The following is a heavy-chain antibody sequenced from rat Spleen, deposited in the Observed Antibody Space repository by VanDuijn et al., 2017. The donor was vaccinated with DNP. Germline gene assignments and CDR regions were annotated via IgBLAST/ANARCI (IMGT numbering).Heavy chain of an antibody. CDR1: GDTFTTYY. D-gene: IGHD4-3*01. CDR2: INTGSGGT. CDR3: ASSWVGVRGIWFAY. Sequence: QVQLRQSGAELAKPGSSVKISCKASGDTFTTYYISWMKQTTGQGLDYIGYINTGSGGTNYSEKFKGKATLTVDKSSNTAFMQLSSLTPDDSAVYYCASSWVGVRGIWFAYWGQGTLVTVSS. V-gene: IGHV1-43*01. J-gene: IGHJ3*01.